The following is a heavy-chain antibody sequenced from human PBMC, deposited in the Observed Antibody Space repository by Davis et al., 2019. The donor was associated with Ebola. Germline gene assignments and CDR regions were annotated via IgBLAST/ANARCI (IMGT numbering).Heavy chain of an antibody. CDR1: GGSVSSGSYS. Sequence: MPSETLSLTCTVSGGSVSSGSYSWSWIRQPPGKGLEWIGYIYYSGSTNYNPSLKGRVTISVDMSKNQISLKLNSVTAADTAVYYCAKAFMWWNVAFDPWGQGTMVTVSS. CDR2: IYYSGST. V-gene: IGHV4-61*01. CDR3: AKAFMWWNVAFDP. D-gene: IGHD2-21*01. J-gene: IGHJ3*01.